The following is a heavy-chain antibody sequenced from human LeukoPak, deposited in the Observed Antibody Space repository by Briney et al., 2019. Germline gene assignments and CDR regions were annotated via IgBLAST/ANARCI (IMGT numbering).Heavy chain of an antibody. D-gene: IGHD3-9*01. Sequence: GGSLRLSCAASGFTFDDYAMHWVRQAPGEGLEWASGISWNSGSIGYADSVKGRFTISRDNAKNSLYLQMNSLRAEDTALYYCAKDQEILTSYDAFDIWGQGTMVTVSS. J-gene: IGHJ3*02. CDR3: AKDQEILTSYDAFDI. V-gene: IGHV3-9*01. CDR1: GFTFDDYA. CDR2: ISWNSGSI.